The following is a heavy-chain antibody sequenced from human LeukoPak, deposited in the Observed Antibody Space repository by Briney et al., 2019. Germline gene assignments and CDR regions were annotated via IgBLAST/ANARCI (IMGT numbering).Heavy chain of an antibody. CDR1: GGSISSSSYY. D-gene: IGHD6-6*01. V-gene: IGHV4-39*01. CDR2: IYYSGST. Sequence: PSETLSLTCTVSGGSISSSSYYWGWIRQPPGKGLEWIGSIYYSGSTYYNPSLKSRVTISVDTSKNQFSLKLSSVTAADTAVYYCARGRIAARPIDYWGQGTLVTVSS. J-gene: IGHJ4*02. CDR3: ARGRIAARPIDY.